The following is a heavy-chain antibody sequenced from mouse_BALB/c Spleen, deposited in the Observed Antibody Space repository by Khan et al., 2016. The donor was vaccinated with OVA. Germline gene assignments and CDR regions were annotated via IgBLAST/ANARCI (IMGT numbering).Heavy chain of an antibody. Sequence: EVQLQESGPGLVKPSQSLSLTCTVTGYSITSDYAWNWIRQFPGNKLEWMGYISYSGGTSYNPSLKSRISITRDTSKNQFFLQLNSVTTEDTATYHCAEAVTITTGVASEGDYWGQGTPVTVYS. V-gene: IGHV3-2*02. CDR3: AEAVTITTGVASEGDY. CDR1: GYSITSDYA. CDR2: ISYSGGT. J-gene: IGHJ2*01. D-gene: IGHD1-1*01.